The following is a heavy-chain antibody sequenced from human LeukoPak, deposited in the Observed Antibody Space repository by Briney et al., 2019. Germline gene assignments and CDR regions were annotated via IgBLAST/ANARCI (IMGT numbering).Heavy chain of an antibody. CDR1: VYTLTSNY. D-gene: IGHD2-2*01. Sequence: ASVKVSCKASVYTLTSNYMHWVRQPPGQRLEWMGIIHPSGGNTTYAQKCQGRVAMTRDTSTSTVYMERSSLRSEDTAIYYCARDCSSNRCQGPVFDNWGQGTLVTVSS. CDR2: IHPSGGNT. J-gene: IGHJ4*02. V-gene: IGHV1-46*01. CDR3: ARDCSSNRCQGPVFDN.